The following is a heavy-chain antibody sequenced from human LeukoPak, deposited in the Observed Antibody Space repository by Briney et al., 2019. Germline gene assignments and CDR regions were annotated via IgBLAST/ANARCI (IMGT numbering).Heavy chain of an antibody. CDR2: IWYDESNS. CDR1: GFTFSRYG. J-gene: IGHJ5*01. Sequence: PGGSLRLSCAASGFTFSRYGMHWVRQAPGKGLEWVAVIWYDESNSYYADSVKGRFTISRDNSKKTLYLQMNSLRAEDAAVYYCAKEGAYPIITYDSWGQGTLVTVSS. CDR3: AKEGAYPIITYDS. D-gene: IGHD3-10*01. V-gene: IGHV3-33*06.